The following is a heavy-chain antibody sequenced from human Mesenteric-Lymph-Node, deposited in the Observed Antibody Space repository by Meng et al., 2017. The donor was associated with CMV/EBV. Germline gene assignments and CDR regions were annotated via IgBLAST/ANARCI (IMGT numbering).Heavy chain of an antibody. CDR2: INSDGSST. CDR3: ARGWGKSYTGPN. CDR1: RFTFSSYW. J-gene: IGHJ4*02. D-gene: IGHD3-16*01. Sequence: SCAASRFTFSSYWMHWVRQAPGKGLVWVSRINSDGSSTSYADSVKGRFTISRDNARNTLYLQMNSLRAEDTAVYYCARGWGKSYTGPNWGQGTLVTV. V-gene: IGHV3-74*01.